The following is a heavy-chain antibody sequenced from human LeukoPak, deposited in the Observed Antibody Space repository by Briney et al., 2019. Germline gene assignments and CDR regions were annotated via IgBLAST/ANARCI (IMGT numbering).Heavy chain of an antibody. J-gene: IGHJ4*02. D-gene: IGHD3-10*01. V-gene: IGHV3-23*01. CDR3: ARGGVDYYGSGTYYLMYYFDY. Sequence: GGSLRLSCAASGFTFSIYAMSWVRQAPGKGLEWASGITGIGSSTYYADSVKGRFTISRDSSKHTLYLQMNSLRAEDTAVYFCARGGVDYYGSGTYYLMYYFDYWGQGALVTVSS. CDR2: ITGIGSST. CDR1: GFTFSIYA.